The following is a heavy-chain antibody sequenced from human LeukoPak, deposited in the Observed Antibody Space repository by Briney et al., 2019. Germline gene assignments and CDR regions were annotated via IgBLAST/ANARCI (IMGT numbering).Heavy chain of an antibody. V-gene: IGHV4-59*01. CDR2: INYIGSS. CDR3: ASAFNRVTDAFDI. D-gene: IGHD2-21*02. J-gene: IGHJ3*02. Sequence: PSETLSLTCTVSGASFSSYYWSWFRQPPGKGLEWFANINYIGSSSSNPSLESRVTLSIDTSKNQFSLKLSSVTAADTAVYYCASAFNRVTDAFDIWGQGTKVTVSS. CDR1: GASFSSYY.